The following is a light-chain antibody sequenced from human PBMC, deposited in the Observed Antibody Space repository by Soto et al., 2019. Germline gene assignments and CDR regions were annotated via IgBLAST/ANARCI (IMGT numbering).Light chain of an antibody. CDR2: GAS. J-gene: IGKJ1*01. V-gene: IGKV3-20*01. CDR1: QSVSSRS. CDR3: HQYGSSPQT. Sequence: EIVLTQSPGTLSLSPGERATLSCRASQSVSSRSLAWYQQKPGQAPRLLIYGASTRATGIPDRFSGGGSGTDFTLTISRLEPEDFAVYYCHQYGSSPQTFGQGTKVDI.